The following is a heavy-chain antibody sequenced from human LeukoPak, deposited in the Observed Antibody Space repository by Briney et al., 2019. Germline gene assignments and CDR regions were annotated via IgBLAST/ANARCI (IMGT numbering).Heavy chain of an antibody. J-gene: IGHJ4*02. V-gene: IGHV3-74*01. CDR2: INSDGSST. D-gene: IGHD1-26*01. CDR3: GRTYSGSYYFNY. Sequence: GGSLRLSCAAPGFTFSGYWMHWVRQAPGKGLVWVSRINSDGSSTTYADSVKGRFTISRDNAKNTLYLQMNSLRPEDTAVYYCGRTYSGSYYFNYWGQGTLVTVSS. CDR1: GFTFSGYW.